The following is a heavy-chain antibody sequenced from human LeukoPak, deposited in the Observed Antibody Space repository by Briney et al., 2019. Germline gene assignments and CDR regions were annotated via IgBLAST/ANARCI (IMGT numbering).Heavy chain of an antibody. J-gene: IGHJ4*02. Sequence: GALRLSCAASGFTFSNYAMSWVRQAPGKGLEWVAAISGSGDYTFYADSVKGRFAISRDNSKSTLYLQMNSLRAEDTAVYYCAKGGDYGGNSPNHYWGQGTLVTVSS. D-gene: IGHD4-23*01. V-gene: IGHV3-23*01. CDR2: ISGSGDYT. CDR1: GFTFSNYA. CDR3: AKGGDYGGNSPNHY.